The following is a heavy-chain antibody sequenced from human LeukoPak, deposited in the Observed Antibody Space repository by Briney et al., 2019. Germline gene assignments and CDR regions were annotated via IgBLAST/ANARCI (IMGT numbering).Heavy chain of an antibody. Sequence: PGGSLRLSCAASGFTFSSYEMNWVRQAPGKGLEWISYISSTGGTIYYADSVKGRFTISRDNGKNSLYLQMNSLRAEDTAVYYCARDPPHSSGWYDGFDCWGQGTLVTVSS. V-gene: IGHV3-48*03. D-gene: IGHD6-19*01. J-gene: IGHJ4*02. CDR3: ARDPPHSSGWYDGFDC. CDR2: ISSTGGTI. CDR1: GFTFSSYE.